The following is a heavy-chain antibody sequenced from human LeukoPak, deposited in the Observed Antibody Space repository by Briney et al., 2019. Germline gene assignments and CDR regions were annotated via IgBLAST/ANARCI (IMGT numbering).Heavy chain of an antibody. Sequence: PSETLSLTCAVYGGSFSGYYWSWIRQPPGKGLEWIGEINHSGSTNYNPSLKSRVTISVDTSKNQFSLKLSSVTAADTAVYYCARGLWSDYLHCSSTSCYGTGYFDYWGQGTLVTVSS. CDR3: ARGLWSDYLHCSSTSCYGTGYFDY. D-gene: IGHD2-2*01. CDR2: INHSGST. CDR1: GGSFSGYY. J-gene: IGHJ4*02. V-gene: IGHV4-34*01.